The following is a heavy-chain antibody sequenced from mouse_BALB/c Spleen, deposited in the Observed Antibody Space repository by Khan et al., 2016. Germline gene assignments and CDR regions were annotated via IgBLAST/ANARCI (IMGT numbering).Heavy chain of an antibody. CDR2: VRSKAYNHAT. CDR3: ILDCYPFVY. V-gene: IGHV6-6*01. J-gene: IGHJ3*01. CDR1: GFNFTDAW. D-gene: IGHD2-3*01. Sequence: EVKLEESGGGLVQPGGSMKLSCAASGFNFTDAWMDWVRQSPEKGLEWVAEVRSKAYNHATYYTESVKGRFTISRDDSKNSVYLQMNNLRPEDIGIYYCILDCYPFVYWGQGTLVTVSA.